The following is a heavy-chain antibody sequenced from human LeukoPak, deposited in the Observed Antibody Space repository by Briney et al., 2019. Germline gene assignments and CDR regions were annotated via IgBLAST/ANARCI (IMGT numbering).Heavy chain of an antibody. V-gene: IGHV3-23*01. CDR1: GFALSSYA. D-gene: IGHD3-10*01. Sequence: GGSLRLSCAASGFALSSYAMSWVRQAPGKGLEWVSAIGGSVISTYYADSVKGRFTISRDNSKNTLYVEMNSLRAEDTAVYYCAKGAGYYYGSGSSSSKERFDYWGQGTLVTVSS. CDR2: IGGSVIST. CDR3: AKGAGYYYGSGSSSSKERFDY. J-gene: IGHJ4*02.